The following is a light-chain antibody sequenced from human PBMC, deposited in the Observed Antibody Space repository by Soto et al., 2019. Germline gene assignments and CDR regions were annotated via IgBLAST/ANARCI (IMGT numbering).Light chain of an antibody. J-gene: IGKJ4*01. Sequence: EIVLTQSPATLSLSPGERATLSCRASQSVSSYLAWYQQKPGQAPRLLIYDASNRATGIPARFSGSGSGTDFNITISSLEPEDVAVYYCQRRSNWSLTFGGGSKVEIE. CDR3: QRRSNWSLT. CDR1: QSVSSY. CDR2: DAS. V-gene: IGKV3-11*01.